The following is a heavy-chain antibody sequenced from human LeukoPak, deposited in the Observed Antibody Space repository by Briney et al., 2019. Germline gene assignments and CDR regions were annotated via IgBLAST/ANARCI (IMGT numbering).Heavy chain of an antibody. J-gene: IGHJ4*02. D-gene: IGHD3-22*01. Sequence: ASVRVSCKASGGTFSSYAISWVRQAPGQGLDWIGGIIPIFGTANYAQKFQGRVTITTDESTSTAYMELSSLRSEDTAVYYYASTLSYDYYDSSGYYLSPFDYWGQGTLVTVSS. CDR1: GGTFSSYA. CDR2: IIPIFGTA. CDR3: ASTLSYDYYDSSGYYLSPFDY. V-gene: IGHV1-69*05.